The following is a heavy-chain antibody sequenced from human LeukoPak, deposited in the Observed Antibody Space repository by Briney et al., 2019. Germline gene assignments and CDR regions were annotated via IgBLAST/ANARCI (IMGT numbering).Heavy chain of an antibody. CDR1: GFTFSSYS. Sequence: PGGSLRLSCAASGFTFSSYSMNWVRQAPGKGLEWVSYISSSSSTIYYADSVKGRFTISRDNAKNSLYLQMNSLRAEDTAVYYCARASGSYLFDYWGQGTLVTVSS. CDR3: ARASGSYLFDY. J-gene: IGHJ4*02. D-gene: IGHD1-26*01. CDR2: ISSSSSTI. V-gene: IGHV3-48*01.